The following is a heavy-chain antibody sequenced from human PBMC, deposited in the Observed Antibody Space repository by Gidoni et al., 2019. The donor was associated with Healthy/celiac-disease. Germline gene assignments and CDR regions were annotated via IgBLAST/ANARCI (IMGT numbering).Heavy chain of an antibody. V-gene: IGHV3-23*01. CDR1: GFTFSSYA. CDR3: AKVFGGRTHDALDI. Sequence: EVQLLESGGGLVQPGWSLRLSCAASGFTFSSYALSWVSQAPGNGLEWVSAISGSGGSTYYADSVKGRFTISRDNSKKTLYLQMNSLRAEDTAVYYCAKVFGGRTHDALDIWGQGTMVTVSS. CDR2: ISGSGGST. D-gene: IGHD2-15*01. J-gene: IGHJ3*02.